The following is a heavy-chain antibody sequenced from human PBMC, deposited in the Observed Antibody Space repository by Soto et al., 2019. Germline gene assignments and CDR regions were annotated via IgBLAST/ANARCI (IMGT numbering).Heavy chain of an antibody. D-gene: IGHD4-17*01. V-gene: IGHV2-5*02. CDR1: GFSFSTTRVG. CDR3: AHKGYGDYPMDY. CDR2: IYWDDDK. Sequence: GSGPYAGEPKQTLTLTCTLSGFSFSTTRVGVGWIRQPPGKALEWLAVIYWDDDKRYSPSLKSRLTITKDTSKNQVVLTMTNMDTVDTATYYCAHKGYGDYPMDYWGQGTLVTAPQ. J-gene: IGHJ4*02.